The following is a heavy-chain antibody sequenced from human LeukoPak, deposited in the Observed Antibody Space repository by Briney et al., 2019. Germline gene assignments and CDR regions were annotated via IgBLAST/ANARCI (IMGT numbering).Heavy chain of an antibody. J-gene: IGHJ6*02. V-gene: IGHV3-53*04. CDR2: IYSGGST. Sequence: GGSLRLCCAASGFTVSSNYMRWVRQAPGKGLEWVSVIYSGGSTYYADSVKGRFTISRHNSKNTLYLQMNSLRAEDTAVYYCARYYDILTGQAPNWYYGMDVWGQGTTVTVSS. D-gene: IGHD3-9*01. CDR1: GFTVSSNY. CDR3: ARYYDILTGQAPNWYYGMDV.